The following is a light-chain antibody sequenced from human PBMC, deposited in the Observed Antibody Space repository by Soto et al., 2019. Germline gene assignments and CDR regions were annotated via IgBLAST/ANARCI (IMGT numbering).Light chain of an antibody. V-gene: IGKV1-6*01. CDR1: QGIRNE. CDR2: AAS. J-gene: IGKJ2*01. CDR3: QQYVNLPYT. Sequence: AIQMTQSPSSLSASVGDRVTITCRASQGIRNELGWYQQTPGKAPKLLIYAASRLQSGVPSRFSGGGSGTDFTFTINGLQPEDAAIYSCQQYVNLPYTFGQGTKLEIK.